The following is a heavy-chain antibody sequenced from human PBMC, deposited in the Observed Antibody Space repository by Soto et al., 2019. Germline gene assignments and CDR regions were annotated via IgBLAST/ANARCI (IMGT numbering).Heavy chain of an antibody. V-gene: IGHV4-4*07. CDR2: IYTSGST. CDR1: GGSIRSYY. J-gene: IGHJ6*02. D-gene: IGHD1-26*01. CDR3: AREGASGFGMDV. Sequence: QEQLQESGPGLVKPSETLSLTCNVSGGSIRSYYWSWVRQPAGKPLEWIGRIYTSGSTNYNPSLKSRVSMSVDTSKNQFSLEVTSVTAADTAVYYCAREGASGFGMDVWGLGTTVTVSS.